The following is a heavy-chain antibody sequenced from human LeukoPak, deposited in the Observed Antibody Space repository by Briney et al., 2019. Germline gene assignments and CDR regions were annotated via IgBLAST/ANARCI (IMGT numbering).Heavy chain of an antibody. D-gene: IGHD5-18*01. CDR1: GFTFSDYY. CDR3: ARDGVQLWATVDY. Sequence: GGSLRLSCAASGFTFSDYYMNWIRQAPGKGLEWVSSISSSSSYIYYADSVKGRFTISRDNAKNSLYLQMNSLRAEDTAVYYCARDGVQLWATVDYWGQGTLVTVSS. J-gene: IGHJ4*02. CDR2: ISSSSSYI. V-gene: IGHV3-21*01.